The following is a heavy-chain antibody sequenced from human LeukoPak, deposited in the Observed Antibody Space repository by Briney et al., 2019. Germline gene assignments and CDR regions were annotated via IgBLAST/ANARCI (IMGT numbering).Heavy chain of an antibody. CDR2: INAGNSNT. J-gene: IGHJ5*02. CDR3: ARNEGRLEWSYNWFDP. D-gene: IGHD3-3*01. V-gene: IGHV1-3*01. CDR1: GYTFTSYA. Sequence: GASVKVSCKASGYTFTSYAMHWVRQAPGQRLEWMGWINAGNSNTKYSQKFQGRVTITRDTSASTAYMELSSLRSEDTAVYYCARNEGRLEWSYNWFDPWGQGTLVTVSS.